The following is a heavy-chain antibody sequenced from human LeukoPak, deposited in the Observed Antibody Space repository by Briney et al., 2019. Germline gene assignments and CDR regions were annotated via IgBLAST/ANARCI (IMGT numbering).Heavy chain of an antibody. CDR3: ARGSMVRGLR. D-gene: IGHD3-10*01. CDR2: IYSGGST. V-gene: IGHV3-53*01. J-gene: IGHJ4*02. Sequence: GGSLRLSCAASGFTFSSYAMSWVRQAPGKGLEWVSVIYSGGSTYYADSVKGRFTISRDNSKNTLYLQMNSLRAEDTAVYYCARGSMVRGLRWGQGTLVTVSS. CDR1: GFTFSSYA.